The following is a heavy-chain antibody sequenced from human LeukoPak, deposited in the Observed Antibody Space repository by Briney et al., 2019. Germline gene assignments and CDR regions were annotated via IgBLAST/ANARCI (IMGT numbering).Heavy chain of an antibody. Sequence: EASVKVSCKASGYTFTIYDINWVRQATGQGLEWMGWMNPNSGNTGYAQKFQGRVTMTRNTSISTAYMELSSLRSEDTAVYYCARAYCSSTSCWSYYYYYGMDVWGQGTTVTVSS. CDR1: GYTFTIYD. D-gene: IGHD2-2*01. CDR3: ARAYCSSTSCWSYYYYYGMDV. V-gene: IGHV1-8*01. CDR2: MNPNSGNT. J-gene: IGHJ6*02.